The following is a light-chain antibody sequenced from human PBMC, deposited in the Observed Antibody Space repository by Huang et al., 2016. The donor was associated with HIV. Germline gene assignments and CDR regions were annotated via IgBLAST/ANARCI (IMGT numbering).Light chain of an antibody. Sequence: IQLTQSPTSLSASVGDRVTIACRASQAIGTYLNWFQQKPGRAPHLLISYVSSFPTGIPARCIGSGSGTEFTLTIRGLQVDDFATYFCQQSYSALFTFGHGTQLEIK. V-gene: IGKV1-39*01. J-gene: IGKJ5*01. CDR3: QQSYSALFT. CDR1: QAIGTY. CDR2: YVS.